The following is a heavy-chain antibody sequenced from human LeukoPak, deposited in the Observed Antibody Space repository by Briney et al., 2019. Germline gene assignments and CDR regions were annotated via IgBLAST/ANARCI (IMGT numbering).Heavy chain of an antibody. CDR1: GFTFSSYS. CDR2: ISSSSSYI. Sequence: GGSLRLSCAASGFTFSSYSMNWIRQAPGKGLEWVSSISSSSSYIYYADSVKGRFTISRDNAKNSLYLQMNSLRAEDTAVYYCVGGLTTVTTTGTRNDYWGQGALVTVSS. J-gene: IGHJ4*02. CDR3: VGGLTTVTTTGTRNDY. V-gene: IGHV3-21*01. D-gene: IGHD4-17*01.